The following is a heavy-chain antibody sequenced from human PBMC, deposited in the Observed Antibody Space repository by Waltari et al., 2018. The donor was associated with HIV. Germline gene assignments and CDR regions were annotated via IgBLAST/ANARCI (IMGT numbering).Heavy chain of an antibody. CDR3: TRGTFTVTYYFDY. CDR1: GLSFGDSD. Sequence: EVQLGESGGGLVQPGRSWSLTCEAFGLSFGDSDLSWFRQAPGKGLEWVGFIRSKAYGGTTQYAASVKGRFTISRDDAKSIAYLQMNSLKTEDTALYYCTRGTFTVTYYFDYWGRGTLVTVSS. D-gene: IGHD4-17*01. CDR2: IRSKAYGGTT. V-gene: IGHV3-49*03. J-gene: IGHJ4*02.